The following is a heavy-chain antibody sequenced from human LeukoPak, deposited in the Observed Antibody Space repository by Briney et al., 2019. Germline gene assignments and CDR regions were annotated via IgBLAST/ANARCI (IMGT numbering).Heavy chain of an antibody. CDR1: GYTFTSYY. Sequence: GASVKVSCKASGYTFTSYYMHWVRQAPGQGLEWMGRINPNSGGTNYAQKFQGRVTMTRDTSISTAYMELSRLRSDDTAVYYCARDGPMDYGDIMHYWGQGTLVTVSS. J-gene: IGHJ4*02. CDR3: ARDGPMDYGDIMHY. D-gene: IGHD4-17*01. V-gene: IGHV1-2*06. CDR2: INPNSGGT.